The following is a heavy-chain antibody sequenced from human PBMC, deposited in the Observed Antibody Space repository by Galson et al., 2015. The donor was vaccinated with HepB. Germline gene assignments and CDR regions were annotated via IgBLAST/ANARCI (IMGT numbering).Heavy chain of an antibody. Sequence: CAISGDSVSSNSAAWNWIRQSPSRGLEWLGRTYYRSKWYNDYAVSVKSRITINPDTSKNQFSLQLNSVTPEDTAVYYCATSVCSGGSCYPDYWGQGTLVTVSS. J-gene: IGHJ4*02. V-gene: IGHV6-1*01. CDR1: GDSVSSNSAA. D-gene: IGHD2-15*01. CDR3: ATSVCSGGSCYPDY. CDR2: TYYRSKWYN.